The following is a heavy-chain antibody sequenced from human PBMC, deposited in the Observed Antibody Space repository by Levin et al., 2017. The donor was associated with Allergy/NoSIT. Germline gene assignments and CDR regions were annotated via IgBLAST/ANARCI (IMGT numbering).Heavy chain of an antibody. V-gene: IGHV3-7*01. CDR1: GFPISQYW. CDR2: IKQDGSSK. CDR3: AQWALTTDNHYYIDV. D-gene: IGHD1-26*01. J-gene: IGHJ6*03. Sequence: GESLKISCAASGFPISQYWMTWVRQAPGRGLEWVANIKQDGSSKYYVDSVKGRFTISRDNAKNSLFLQMNSLRVEDTAVYYCAQWALTTDNHYYIDVWGKGTTVSVSS.